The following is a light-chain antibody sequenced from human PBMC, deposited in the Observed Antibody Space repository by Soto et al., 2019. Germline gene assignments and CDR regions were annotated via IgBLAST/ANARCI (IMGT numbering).Light chain of an antibody. J-gene: IGKJ1*01. V-gene: IGKV3-11*01. Sequence: EIVLTQSQATQPLSQGETATLSCRASQSVSSNLAWYQQKPGQAPRLLIYDASTRATGLPARFSGSGSGTDFSLTISSLEPEDFAIYYCQQRSIWPPWTFGQGTKVDIK. CDR2: DAS. CDR1: QSVSSN. CDR3: QQRSIWPPWT.